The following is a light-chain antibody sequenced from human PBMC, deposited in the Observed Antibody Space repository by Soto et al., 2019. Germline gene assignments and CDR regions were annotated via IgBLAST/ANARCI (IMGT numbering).Light chain of an antibody. CDR1: QSVSSSY. CDR3: QQYGSSVLT. J-gene: IGKJ4*01. CDR2: GAS. Sequence: EIVLTQSSGTLSLSPGERATLSCRASQSVSSSYLAWYQQKPGQAPRLLIYGASSRATGTPDRFSGSGSGTDFTLIISRLEPEDFAVYYCQQYGSSVLTFGGGTKVDIK. V-gene: IGKV3-20*01.